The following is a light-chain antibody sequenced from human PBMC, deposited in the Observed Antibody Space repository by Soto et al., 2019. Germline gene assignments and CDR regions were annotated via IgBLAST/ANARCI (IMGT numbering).Light chain of an antibody. J-gene: IGKJ2*01. Sequence: EIVLTQSPGTLSLSPGDRATLSCRASQSVTSDYLAWYQQKPGQAPRLLIYGASIRATGIPDRFSGSGSGTDFTLTISRLEPEDFAVYYCHHYHDWPPYNFGQGTKLEIK. CDR3: HHYHDWPPYN. V-gene: IGKV3-20*01. CDR1: QSVTSDY. CDR2: GAS.